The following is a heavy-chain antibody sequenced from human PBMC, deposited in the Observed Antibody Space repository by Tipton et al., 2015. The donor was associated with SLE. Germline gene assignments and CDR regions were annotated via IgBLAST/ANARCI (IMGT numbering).Heavy chain of an antibody. Sequence: TLSLTCTVSGGSISSSSYYWGWIRQPPGKGLERIGSIYYSGSTYYNPSLKSRVTISVDTSKNQFSLKLSSVTAADTAVYYCASRGEDSSSAGDYWGQRTLVTVSS. D-gene: IGHD6-13*01. J-gene: IGHJ4*02. CDR3: ASRGEDSSSAGDY. V-gene: IGHV4-39*07. CDR2: IYYSGST. CDR1: GGSISSSSYY.